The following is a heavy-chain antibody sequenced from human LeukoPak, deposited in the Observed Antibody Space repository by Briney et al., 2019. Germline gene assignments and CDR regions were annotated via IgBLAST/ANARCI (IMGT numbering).Heavy chain of an antibody. D-gene: IGHD5-24*01. Sequence: RGSLRLSCAASGFSFRFYSMNWVRQAPGKGLEWVSSFGTRSSSIYYADSVKGRFTISRDNARNSLYLQMNSLKAEDTAVYYCARERDEGFDYWGQGTLVTVSS. CDR1: GFSFRFYS. V-gene: IGHV3-21*01. J-gene: IGHJ4*02. CDR3: ARERDEGFDY. CDR2: FGTRSSSI.